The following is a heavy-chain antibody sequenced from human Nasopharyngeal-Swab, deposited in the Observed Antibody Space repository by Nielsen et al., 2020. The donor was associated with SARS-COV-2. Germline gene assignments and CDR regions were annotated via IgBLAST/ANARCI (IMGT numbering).Heavy chain of an antibody. D-gene: IGHD3-3*01. Sequence: ESLKISCAASGFTFSNYHFNWVRQAPGKGLECVSSISSSSSYIYYADSVKGRFTISRDNAKNSLYLQMNSLRAEDTAVYYCARDGLDYDFWSASFMDVWGQGTTVTVSS. V-gene: IGHV3-21*01. CDR2: ISSSSSYI. J-gene: IGHJ6*02. CDR3: ARDGLDYDFWSASFMDV. CDR1: GFTFSNYH.